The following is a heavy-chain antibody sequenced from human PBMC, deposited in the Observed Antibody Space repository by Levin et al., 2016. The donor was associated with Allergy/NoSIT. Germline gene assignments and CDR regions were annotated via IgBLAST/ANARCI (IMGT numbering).Heavy chain of an antibody. CDR1: GFNFNDFA. D-gene: IGHD3-9*01. V-gene: IGHV3-23*01. J-gene: IGHJ3*01. CDR2: IRHNGVAT. Sequence: GESLKISCAASGFNFNDFAMTWVRQAPGKGLEWVSTIRHNGVATFYADSVKGRFTISRDNSENTVFLQVNSLRAEDTAVYFCAKDIYDILTGTPMFAFDVWGQGTMVTVSS. CDR3: AKDIYDILTGTPMFAFDV.